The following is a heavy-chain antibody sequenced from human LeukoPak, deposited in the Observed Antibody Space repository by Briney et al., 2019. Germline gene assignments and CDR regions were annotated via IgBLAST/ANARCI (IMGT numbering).Heavy chain of an antibody. CDR1: GFTFSSYA. CDR3: ARDKESRRDGYNHYFDY. CDR2: ISYDGSNK. D-gene: IGHD5-24*01. V-gene: IGHV3-30-3*01. Sequence: PGGSLRLSCAASGFTFSSYAMHWVRQAPGKGLEWVAVISYDGSNKYYADSVKGRFTISRDNSKNTLYLQTNSLRAEDTAVYYCARDKESRRDGYNHYFDYWGQGTLVTVSS. J-gene: IGHJ4*02.